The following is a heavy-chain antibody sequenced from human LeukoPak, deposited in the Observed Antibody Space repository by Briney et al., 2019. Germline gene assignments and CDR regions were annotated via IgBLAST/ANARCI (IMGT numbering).Heavy chain of an antibody. CDR1: GGSISSGSYY. Sequence: ETLSLTCTVSGGSISSGSYYWSWIRQPAGKGLEWVSSIPSSGNYKYYADSVKGRFTISRDNAKNSLYLHMNGLRAEDTAVYYCARDDDFWSGPLDYWGQGTLVTVSS. CDR3: ARDDDFWSGPLDY. V-gene: IGHV3-21*01. D-gene: IGHD3-3*01. J-gene: IGHJ4*02. CDR2: IPSSGNYK.